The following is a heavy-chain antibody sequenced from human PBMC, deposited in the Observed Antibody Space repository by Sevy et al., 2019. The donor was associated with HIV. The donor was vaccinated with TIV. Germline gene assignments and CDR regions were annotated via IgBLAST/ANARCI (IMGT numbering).Heavy chain of an antibody. D-gene: IGHD4-17*01. CDR1: GFTFSSYW. J-gene: IGHJ4*02. CDR3: ARDPDSGDFGDNFDY. CDR2: IADDGTQK. Sequence: GGSLRLSCAASGFTFSSYWLSWVRQAPGKGLEWVANIADDGTQKYDADSVRDRFTLSRDNAKNSLYLQMNSLRAEDTAVYYCARDPDSGDFGDNFDYWGQGTLVTVSS. V-gene: IGHV3-7*01.